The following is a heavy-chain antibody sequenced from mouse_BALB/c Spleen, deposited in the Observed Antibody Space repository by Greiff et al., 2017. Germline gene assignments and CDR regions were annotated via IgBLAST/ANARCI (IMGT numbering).Heavy chain of an antibody. Sequence: EVQLVESGPGLVKPSQSLSLTCTVTGYSITSDYAWNWIRQFPGNKLEWMGYISYSGSTSYNPSLKSRISITRDTSKNQFFLQLNSVTTEDTATYYCARPDNWAWFAYWGQGTLVTVSA. V-gene: IGHV3-2*02. CDR2: ISYSGST. D-gene: IGHD4-1*02. CDR3: ARPDNWAWFAY. J-gene: IGHJ3*01. CDR1: GYSITSDYA.